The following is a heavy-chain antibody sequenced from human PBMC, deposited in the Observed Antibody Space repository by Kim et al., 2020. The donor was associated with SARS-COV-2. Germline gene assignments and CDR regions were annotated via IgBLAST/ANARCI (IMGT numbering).Heavy chain of an antibody. D-gene: IGHD6-13*01. V-gene: IGHV3-30*18. CDR3: AKSGKAADLYYYYGMDV. CDR2: ISYDGSNK. J-gene: IGHJ6*01. Sequence: GGSLRLSCVASGFTFSSYGMHWVRQAPGKGLEWVAVISYDGSNKYYADSVKGRFTISRDNSKNTLYLQMNSLRAEDTAVYYCAKSGKAADLYYYYGMDV. CDR1: GFTFSSYG.